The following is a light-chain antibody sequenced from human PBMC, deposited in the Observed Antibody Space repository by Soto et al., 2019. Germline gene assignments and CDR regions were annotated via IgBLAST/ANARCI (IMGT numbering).Light chain of an antibody. CDR2: AAS. CDR1: QSISSY. V-gene: IGKV1-39*01. Sequence: DIQLTQSPSLLSASVGDRVTITFRASQSISSYLNWYQQKPGKAPKLLIYAASSLQSGVPSRFSGSGSGTDFTLTISSLQPEDFATYYCQQSYSTWTFGQGTKVDI. CDR3: QQSYSTWT. J-gene: IGKJ1*01.